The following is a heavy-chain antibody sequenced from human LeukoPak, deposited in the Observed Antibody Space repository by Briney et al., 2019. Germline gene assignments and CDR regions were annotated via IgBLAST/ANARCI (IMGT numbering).Heavy chain of an antibody. J-gene: IGHJ5*02. V-gene: IGHV3-49*03. D-gene: IGHD6-19*01. CDR3: TIRGKIAVAGTFWFDP. CDR1: GFTFDVYA. Sequence: GGPVRLPCTAWGFTFDVYAMRGLRQAPGRGREGGSFIRSRANGEKTEYAASGKGRFTISRDDSKSIAYMQMTSQKTEDTALYYCTIRGKIAVAGTFWFDPWGQGTLVTVSS. CDR2: IRSRANGEKT.